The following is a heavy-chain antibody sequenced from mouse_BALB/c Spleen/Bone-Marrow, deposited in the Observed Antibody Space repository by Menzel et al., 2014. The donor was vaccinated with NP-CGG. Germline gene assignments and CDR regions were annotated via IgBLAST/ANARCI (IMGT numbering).Heavy chain of an antibody. CDR2: INPDSSTI. Sequence: EVKVEESGGGLVQPGRSLKLSCAASGFDFXGFWMGWVRQAPGKGLEWIGEINPDSSTINYTPSLKDRFIISRDNAKNTLYLQMSKVRSEDTALYYCARLGYYGGFAYWGQGTLVTVSA. CDR3: ARLGYYGGFAY. J-gene: IGHJ3*01. D-gene: IGHD2-3*01. V-gene: IGHV4-1*02. CDR1: GFDFXGFW.